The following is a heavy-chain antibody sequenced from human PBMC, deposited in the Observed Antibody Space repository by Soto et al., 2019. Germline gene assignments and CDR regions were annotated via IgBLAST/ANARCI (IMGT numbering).Heavy chain of an antibody. CDR1: GFTFSSYS. V-gene: IGHV3-21*01. J-gene: IGHJ6*03. CDR3: ARPAELCVGELLGYYYYMYV. Sequence: PGGSLRLSCAASGFTFSSYSMNWVRQAPGKGLEWVSSISSSSSYIYYADSVKGRFTISRDNAKNSLYLQMNSLRAEDTAVYYCARPAELCVGELLGYYYYMYVWGKGTTVTVSS. D-gene: IGHD3-10*01. CDR2: ISSSSSYI.